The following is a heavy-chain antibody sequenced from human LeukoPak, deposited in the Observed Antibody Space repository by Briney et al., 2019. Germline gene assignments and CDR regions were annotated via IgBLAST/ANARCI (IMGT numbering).Heavy chain of an antibody. CDR3: VRDLGGRPGH. Sequence: GGSLRLSCAASGFTFSSNWMHWVRQAPGKGLVWVSRINEDGSTTNYADSVKGRSTIFRDNAKNTLYLQMNSLRAEDTAVYYCVRDLGGRPGHWGQGTLVTVSS. CDR1: GFTFSSNW. J-gene: IGHJ4*02. D-gene: IGHD1-26*01. V-gene: IGHV3-74*01. CDR2: INEDGSTT.